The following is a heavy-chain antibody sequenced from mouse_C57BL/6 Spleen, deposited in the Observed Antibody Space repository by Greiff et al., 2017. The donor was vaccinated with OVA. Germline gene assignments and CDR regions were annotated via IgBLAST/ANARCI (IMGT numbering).Heavy chain of an antibody. CDR2: IYPGAGDN. J-gene: IGHJ1*03. Sequence: QVQLKESGPELVKPGASVKISCKASGYAFSSSWMNWVKQRPGKGLEWIGRIYPGAGDNNYNGKFKGKATLTADKSSSTAYMQRSSLTSKDSAVDDCARSNYYGSSHWYFDVWGTGTTVTVSS. D-gene: IGHD1-1*01. CDR3: ARSNYYGSSHWYFDV. V-gene: IGHV1-82*01. CDR1: GYAFSSSW.